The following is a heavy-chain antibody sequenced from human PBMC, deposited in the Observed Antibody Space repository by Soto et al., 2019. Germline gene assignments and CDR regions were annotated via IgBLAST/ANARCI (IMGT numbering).Heavy chain of an antibody. J-gene: IGHJ4*02. Sequence: QVQLVQSGAEVKKPGSSVKVSCKASGGTFSSYAISWVRQAPGQGLEWMGGISPIFGTANYAQKFQGRVTIAADESTNTAYKELSSLRSEDTAVYYCAMGEQELELPNYWGQGTLVTVSS. CDR2: ISPIFGTA. CDR1: GGTFSSYA. CDR3: AMGEQELELPNY. V-gene: IGHV1-69*01. D-gene: IGHD1-7*01.